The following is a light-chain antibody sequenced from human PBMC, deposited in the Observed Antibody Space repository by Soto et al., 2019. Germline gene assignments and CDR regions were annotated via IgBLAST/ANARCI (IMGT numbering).Light chain of an antibody. CDR3: QQYNNWPRT. CDR1: QSVSSSY. CDR2: GAS. J-gene: IGKJ1*01. V-gene: IGKV3D-15*01. Sequence: EIILTQSPDTLSLSPGERATLSCRASQSVSSSYLAWYQQKPGQAPRLLIYGASSRATGIPDRFSGSGSGTEFTLTISSLQSEDFAVYYCQQYNNWPRTFGQGTKVDI.